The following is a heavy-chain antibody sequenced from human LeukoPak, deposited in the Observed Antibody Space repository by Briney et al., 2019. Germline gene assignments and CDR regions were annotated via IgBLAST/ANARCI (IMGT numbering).Heavy chain of an antibody. J-gene: IGHJ4*02. CDR2: ISSSSSYI. Sequence: GGSLRLSCAASGFTFSSYSMNWVRQAPGKGLEWVSSISSSSSYIYYADSVKGRFTISRDNAKNSLYLQMNSLRAEDTAVYYCARGRNYYDSSGYPHWGRGTLVTVSS. CDR1: GFTFSSYS. CDR3: ARGRNYYDSSGYPH. V-gene: IGHV3-21*01. D-gene: IGHD3-22*01.